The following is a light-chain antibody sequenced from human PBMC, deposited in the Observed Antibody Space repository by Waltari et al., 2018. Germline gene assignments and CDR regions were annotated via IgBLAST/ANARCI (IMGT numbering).Light chain of an antibody. CDR3: QAWDSSTACVV. Sequence: SYELTQPPSVSVSPGQTASINSSGGKLGDKYAVWYQQKPGQSPVLVIYQDSKRPSGIPERFSGSNSGNTATLTISGTQAMDEADYYCQAWDSSTACVVFGGGTKLTVL. CDR1: KLGDKY. CDR2: QDS. V-gene: IGLV3-1*01. J-gene: IGLJ2*01.